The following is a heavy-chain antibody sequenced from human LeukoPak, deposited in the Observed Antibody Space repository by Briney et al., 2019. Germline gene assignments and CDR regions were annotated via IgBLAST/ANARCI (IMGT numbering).Heavy chain of an antibody. D-gene: IGHD6-19*01. CDR2: IYYSGST. J-gene: IGHJ4*02. Sequence: SETLSLTCTVSGGSISSSSYYWGWIRQPPGKGLEWIGSIYYSGSTYYNPSLKSRVTISVDTSKNQFSLKPSSVTAADTAVYYCARGRSEWLAYFDYWGQGTLVTVSS. V-gene: IGHV4-39*01. CDR1: GGSISSSSYY. CDR3: ARGRSEWLAYFDY.